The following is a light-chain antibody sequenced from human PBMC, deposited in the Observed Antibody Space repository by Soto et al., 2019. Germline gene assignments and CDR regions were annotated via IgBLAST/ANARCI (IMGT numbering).Light chain of an antibody. CDR2: GAS. CDR1: QSVSSSY. CDR3: QQYGSSGYT. V-gene: IGKV3-20*01. Sequence: EIVLTQSPGPLSLSPGERATLSCRASQSVSSSYLAWYQQKPGQAPRHLIYGASSRATGIPDRFSGSGSGTDFTLTISRLEPEDFAVYYSQQYGSSGYTFGQGTKLEIK. J-gene: IGKJ2*01.